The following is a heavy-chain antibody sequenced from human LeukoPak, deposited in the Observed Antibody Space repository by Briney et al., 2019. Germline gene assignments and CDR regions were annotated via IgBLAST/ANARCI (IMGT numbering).Heavy chain of an antibody. V-gene: IGHV3-11*01. J-gene: IGHJ3*02. CDR3: ARDQGEGYKDAFDI. CDR2: ISSSGSTI. D-gene: IGHD5-24*01. Sequence: GGSLRLSCAASGFTFSDYYMSWIRQAPGKGLEWVSYISSSGSTIYYADSVKGRFTISRDNAKNSLYLQMNSLRAEDTAVYYCARDQGEGYKDAFDIWGQGTMVTVSS. CDR1: GFTFSDYY.